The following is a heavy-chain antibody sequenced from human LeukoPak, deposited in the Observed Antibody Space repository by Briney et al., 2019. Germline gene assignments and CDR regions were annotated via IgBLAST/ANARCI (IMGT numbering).Heavy chain of an antibody. CDR2: INPSGGST. V-gene: IGHV1-46*01. Sequence: GASVKVSCKDSGYTFTSYYMHWVRQAPGQGLEWMGIINPSGGSTSYAQKFQGRVTMTRDMSTSTVYMELSSLRSEDTAVYHCASLWGMVKSEHFDYWGQGTLVTVSS. CDR3: ASLWGMVKSEHFDY. CDR1: GYTFTSYY. D-gene: IGHD5-18*01. J-gene: IGHJ4*02.